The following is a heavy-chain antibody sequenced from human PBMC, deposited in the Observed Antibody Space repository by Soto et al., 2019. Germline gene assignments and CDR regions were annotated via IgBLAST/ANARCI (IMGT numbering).Heavy chain of an antibody. Sequence: QVQLQESGPGLVKPSQTLSLTCTVSGGSISSGDYYWSWIRQPPGKGLEWIGYIYYSGSTYYNPSLKSRFVISIDTSQNQFSLKLSSVTAADAAVYYCARVGDRTVFFNWGQGTLVTVSS. J-gene: IGHJ4*02. CDR2: IYYSGST. D-gene: IGHD3-16*01. CDR1: GGSISSGDYY. V-gene: IGHV4-30-4*01. CDR3: ARVGDRTVFFN.